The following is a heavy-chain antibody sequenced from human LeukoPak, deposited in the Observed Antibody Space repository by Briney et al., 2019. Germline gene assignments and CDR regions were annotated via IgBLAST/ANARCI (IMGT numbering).Heavy chain of an antibody. D-gene: IGHD6-13*01. Sequence: GGSLRLSCAASGFTFSSYSMNWVRQAPGKGLEWVANIKQDGSEKYYVDSVKGRFTISRDNAKNSLYLQMNSLRAEDTAVYYCARDPYSSSWYEVYWGQGTLVTVSS. CDR3: ARDPYSSSWYEVY. CDR2: IKQDGSEK. CDR1: GFTFSSYS. V-gene: IGHV3-7*03. J-gene: IGHJ4*02.